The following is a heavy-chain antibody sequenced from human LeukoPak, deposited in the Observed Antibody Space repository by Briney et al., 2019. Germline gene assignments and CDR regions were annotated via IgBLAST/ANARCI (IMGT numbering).Heavy chain of an antibody. V-gene: IGHV1-2*02. CDR2: INPNRGGT. CDR1: GYTFTGYY. Sequence: ASVKVSCKASGYTFTGYYMHWVRQAPGQGLEWMGWINPNRGGTNYAQKFQGRVTMTRDTSISTAYMELSRLRSDDTAVYYCARGPGDSGSYYEDFDYWGQGTLVTVSS. CDR3: ARGPGDSGSYYEDFDY. J-gene: IGHJ4*02. D-gene: IGHD1-26*01.